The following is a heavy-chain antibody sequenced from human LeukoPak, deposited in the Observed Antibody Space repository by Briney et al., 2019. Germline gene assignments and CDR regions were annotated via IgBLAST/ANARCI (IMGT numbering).Heavy chain of an antibody. J-gene: IGHJ4*02. D-gene: IGHD2-2*02. CDR2: IIPIFGTA. V-gene: IGHV1-69*13. Sequence: SVKVSCKASGGAFSSYAFSWVRQAPGQGLEWMGGIIPIFGTANYAQKFQGRVTLSADESTSTAYMELSSLRSEDTAVYYCAGSHRTYCSHTNCYIPFDYWGQGALVTVSS. CDR1: GGAFSSYA. CDR3: AGSHRTYCSHTNCYIPFDY.